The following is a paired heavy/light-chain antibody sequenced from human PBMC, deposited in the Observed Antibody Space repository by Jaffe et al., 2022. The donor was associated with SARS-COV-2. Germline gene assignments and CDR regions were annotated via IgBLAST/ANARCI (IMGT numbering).Heavy chain of an antibody. CDR1: GGSITSSSYY. D-gene: IGHD2-21*01. CDR3: ARRCGGYLYYYGMDV. CDR2: IYYSGDT. Sequence: QLQLQESGPGLMKPSETLSLTCTVSGGSITSSSYYWDWVRQPPGKGLEWIGSIYYSGDTYYKPSLKSRVTISVDTSKNQFSLRLTSVTAADTAVYYCARRCGGYLYYYGMDVWGQGTTVTVSS. V-gene: IGHV4-39*01. J-gene: IGHJ6*02.
Light chain of an antibody. CDR2: GAS. CDR3: QQYDDWSPLT. J-gene: IGKJ4*01. Sequence: EIVMTQSPATLSVSPGERATLSCRASQSVSRNLAWYQQKPGQAPRLLIYGASTRATGIPATFSGSGSGTEFTLTISSLQSEDFAVYYCQQYDDWSPLTFGGGTKVEIK. CDR1: QSVSRN. V-gene: IGKV3-15*01.